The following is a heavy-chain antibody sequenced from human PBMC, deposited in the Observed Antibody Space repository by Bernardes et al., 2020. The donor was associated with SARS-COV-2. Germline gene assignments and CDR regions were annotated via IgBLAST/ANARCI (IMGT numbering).Heavy chain of an antibody. CDR1: GGSISSYY. D-gene: IGHD6-19*01. CDR3: ARDAATVAGTGYYYYGMDG. V-gene: IGHV4-59*01. CDR2: IYYSGST. J-gene: IGHJ6*02. Sequence: SETLSLTCTVSGGSISSYYWSWIRQPPGKGLEWIGYIYYSGSTNYNPSLKSRGTISVDTSKNQFSLTLSSVTAADTAVYSFARDAATVAGTGYYYYGMDGSGQGTTVTVSS.